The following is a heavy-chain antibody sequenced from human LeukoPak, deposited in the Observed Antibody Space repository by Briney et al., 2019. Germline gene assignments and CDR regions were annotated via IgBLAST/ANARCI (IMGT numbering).Heavy chain of an antibody. CDR2: ISGSGGST. CDR3: AKDYYDSSEYFDY. D-gene: IGHD3-22*01. V-gene: IGHV3-23*01. J-gene: IGHJ4*02. CDR1: GFTFSDYW. Sequence: GGSLRLSCAASGFTFSDYWMHWVRQAPGKGLEWVSAISGSGGSTYYADSVKGRFTISRDNSKNTLYLQMNSLRAEDTAVYYCAKDYYDSSEYFDYWGQGTLVTVSS.